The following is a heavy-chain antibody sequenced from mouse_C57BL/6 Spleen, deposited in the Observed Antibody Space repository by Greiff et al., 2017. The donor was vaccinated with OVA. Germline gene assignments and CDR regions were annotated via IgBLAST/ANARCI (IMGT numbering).Heavy chain of an antibody. D-gene: IGHD2-5*01. Sequence: VQLQQSGPELVKPGASVKISCKASGYTFTDYYMNWVKQSHGKSLEWIGDINPNNGGTSYNQKFKGKATLTVDKSSSTAYMELRSLTSEDSAVYYCAKGYYSTHYYAMDYWGQGTSVTVSS. CDR1: GYTFTDYY. CDR2: INPNNGGT. J-gene: IGHJ4*01. V-gene: IGHV1-26*01. CDR3: AKGYYSTHYYAMDY.